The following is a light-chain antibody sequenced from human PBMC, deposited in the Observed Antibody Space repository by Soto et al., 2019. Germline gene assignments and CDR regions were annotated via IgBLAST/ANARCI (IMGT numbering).Light chain of an antibody. V-gene: IGKV3-15*01. Sequence: EIELTQSPATLSVSPAERATLFCRASQSVRSNFLAWYQQKPGQAPRLLIYGASTRATGVPARFSGSGSGTEFTLTISSLQSEDFAVYYCQQYSAWPLTFGGGTKVEIK. CDR1: QSVRSN. CDR2: GAS. CDR3: QQYSAWPLT. J-gene: IGKJ4*01.